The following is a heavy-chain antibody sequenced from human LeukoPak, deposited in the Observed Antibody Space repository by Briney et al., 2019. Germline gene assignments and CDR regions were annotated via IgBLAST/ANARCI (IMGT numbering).Heavy chain of an antibody. CDR1: GFTFDDYA. J-gene: IGHJ4*02. Sequence: GGSLRLSCAASGFTFDDYAMHWVRQAPGKGLEWVSGISWNSGSIGYADSVKGQFTISRDNAKNSLYLQMNSLRAEDTALYYCAKDMGYSPLYYFDYWGQGTLVTVSS. CDR2: ISWNSGSI. D-gene: IGHD2-21*01. CDR3: AKDMGYSPLYYFDY. V-gene: IGHV3-9*01.